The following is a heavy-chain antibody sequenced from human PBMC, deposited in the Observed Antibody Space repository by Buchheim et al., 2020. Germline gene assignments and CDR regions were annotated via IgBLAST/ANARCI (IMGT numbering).Heavy chain of an antibody. CDR1: GFTFSSYG. V-gene: IGHV3-33*01. CDR2: IWYDGSNK. CDR3: ARDRDLLGSYYFDY. J-gene: IGHJ4*02. Sequence: QVQLVESGGGVVQPGRSLRLSCAASGFTFSSYGMHWVRQAPGKGLEWVAVIWYDGSNKYYADSVKGRFTISRDNSKNTLYLQMNSLGAEDTAVYYCARDRDLLGSYYFDYWGQGTL. D-gene: IGHD1-26*01.